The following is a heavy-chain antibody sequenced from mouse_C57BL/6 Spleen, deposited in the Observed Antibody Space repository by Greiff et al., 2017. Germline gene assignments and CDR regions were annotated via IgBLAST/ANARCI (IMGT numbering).Heavy chain of an antibody. Sequence: EVQLQQSGAELVRPGASVKLSCTASGFNFKDYYMHWVKQRPEQGLEWIGRIDPEDGDTEYAPKFQGKATMTADTSSNTAYLQLSSLTSEDTAVYYCTALYYYVSSYDWYVDVWGTGTTVTVSS. CDR3: TALYYYVSSYDWYVDV. D-gene: IGHD1-1*01. J-gene: IGHJ1*03. CDR1: GFNFKDYY. V-gene: IGHV14-1*01. CDR2: IDPEDGDT.